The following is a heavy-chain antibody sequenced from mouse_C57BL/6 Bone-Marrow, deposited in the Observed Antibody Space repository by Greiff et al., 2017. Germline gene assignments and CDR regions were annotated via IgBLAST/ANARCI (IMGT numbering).Heavy chain of an antibody. CDR2: IDPSDSYT. CDR3: ARFYYGSSMFAY. CDR1: GFNIKDDY. D-gene: IGHD1-1*01. V-gene: IGHV1-59*01. J-gene: IGHJ3*01. Sequence: QVQLKESGAELVRPGASVKLSCTASGFNIKDDYMHWVKQRPEQGLEWIGVIDPSDSYTNYNQKFKGKATLTVDTSSSTAYMQLSSLTSEDSAVYYCARFYYGSSMFAYWGQGTLVTVSA.